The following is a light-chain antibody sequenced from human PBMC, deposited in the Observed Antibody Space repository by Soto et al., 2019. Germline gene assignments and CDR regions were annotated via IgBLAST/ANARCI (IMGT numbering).Light chain of an antibody. Sequence: SYELTQPPSVSVSPGQTASITSSGDKLGDKYACWYQQKPGQSPVLVIYQDSKRPSGIPERFSGSNSGNTATLTISGTQAMDEADYYCQAWDSSTAVFGGGTKVTVL. J-gene: IGLJ2*01. V-gene: IGLV3-1*01. CDR1: KLGDKY. CDR3: QAWDSSTAV. CDR2: QDS.